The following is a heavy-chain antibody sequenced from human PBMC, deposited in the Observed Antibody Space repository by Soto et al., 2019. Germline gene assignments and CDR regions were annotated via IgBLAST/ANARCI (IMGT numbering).Heavy chain of an antibody. CDR3: ARESASLPPSSIMHV. Sequence: PGGSLRLSCVASGFTISGHWMHWVRRAPGKGLVWVSRISSDGSSTSYGDSVKGRVTISRDNAKNTLYLQLSSLRGEDTGVYYCARESASLPPSSIMHVWGQGTTVTVSS. CDR1: GFTISGHW. J-gene: IGHJ6*02. V-gene: IGHV3-74*01. D-gene: IGHD6-6*01. CDR2: ISSDGSST.